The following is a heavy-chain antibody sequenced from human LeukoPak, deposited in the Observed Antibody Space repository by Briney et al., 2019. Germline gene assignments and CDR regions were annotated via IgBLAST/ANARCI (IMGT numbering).Heavy chain of an antibody. Sequence: SETLSLTCAVSGGSISSYYWSWIRQPPGKGLEWIGYIYYSGSTNYNPSLKSRVTISVDTSKNQFSLKLSSVTAADTAVYYCARGHLYYDILTGYTNWGQGTLVTVSS. V-gene: IGHV4-59*01. J-gene: IGHJ4*02. CDR1: GGSISSYY. CDR3: ARGHLYYDILTGYTN. CDR2: IYYSGST. D-gene: IGHD3-9*01.